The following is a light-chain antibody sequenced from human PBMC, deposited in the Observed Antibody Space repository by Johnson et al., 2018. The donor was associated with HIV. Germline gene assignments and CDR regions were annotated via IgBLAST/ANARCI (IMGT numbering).Light chain of an antibody. Sequence: QSVLTQPPSVSAAPGQKVTISCSGSSSNIGRNYVSWYQQLPGTAPKLLIFDNNKRPSGIPDRFSGSKSGTSATLGITGLQTGDEADYYCGTWDSSLSAYVIATGTKVTVL. CDR2: DNN. CDR1: SSNIGRNY. CDR3: GTWDSSLSAYV. J-gene: IGLJ1*01. V-gene: IGLV1-51*01.